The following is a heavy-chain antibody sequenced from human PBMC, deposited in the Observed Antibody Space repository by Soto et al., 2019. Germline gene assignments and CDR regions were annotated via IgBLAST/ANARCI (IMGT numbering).Heavy chain of an antibody. Sequence: SVKVSCKASGGTFSSYAISWVRQAPGQGLEWMGGIIPIFGTANYAQKFQGRVTITADESTSTAYMELSSLRSEDTAVYYCARVSTPYYYDSSGYYTTQYYFDYWGQGTLVTVSS. CDR2: IIPIFGTA. D-gene: IGHD3-22*01. CDR3: ARVSTPYYYDSSGYYTTQYYFDY. J-gene: IGHJ4*02. CDR1: GGTFSSYA. V-gene: IGHV1-69*13.